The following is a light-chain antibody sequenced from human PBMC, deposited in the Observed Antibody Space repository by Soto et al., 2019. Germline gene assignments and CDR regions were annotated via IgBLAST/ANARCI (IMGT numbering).Light chain of an antibody. J-gene: IGKJ3*01. CDR2: VAS. Sequence: DVQLTQSPSSLSASVGDRVTITCRTSQTVSGNLHWYQQKPGKAPNLLIYVASNLQDGVPSRFRGGGSGRYFTLTITSLQPEDLATYYCQQSYGASFTFGPGTRVDI. CDR1: QTVSGN. V-gene: IGKV1-39*01. CDR3: QQSYGASFT.